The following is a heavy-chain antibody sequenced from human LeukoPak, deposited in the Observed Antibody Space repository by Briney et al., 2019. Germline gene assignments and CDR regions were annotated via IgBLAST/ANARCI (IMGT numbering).Heavy chain of an antibody. D-gene: IGHD2-2*01. CDR1: GFTFSSYA. CDR3: AKDPGYCSSTSCSAMFVIVGYFDL. CDR2: ISGSGGST. Sequence: AGGSLRLSCAASGFTFSSYAMSWVRQAPGKGLEWVSAISGSGGSTYYADSAKGRFTISRDNSKNTLYLQMNSLKDEDTAVYYCAKDPGYCSSTSCSAMFVIVGYFDLWGQGTLVIVSS. V-gene: IGHV3-23*01. J-gene: IGHJ4*02.